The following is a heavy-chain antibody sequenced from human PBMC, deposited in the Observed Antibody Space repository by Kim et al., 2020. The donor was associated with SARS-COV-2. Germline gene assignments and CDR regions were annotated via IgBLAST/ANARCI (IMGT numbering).Heavy chain of an antibody. J-gene: IGHJ3*02. V-gene: IGHV4-34*01. CDR2: INHSGST. CDR1: GGSFSGYY. D-gene: IGHD2-2*01. Sequence: SETLSLTCAVYGGSFSGYYWSWIRQPPGKGLEWIGEINHSGSTNYNPALKSRVTISVDTTKNKFSLKLSSVTAADTAVIYCAISKSRLFDIWCQGTMVT. CDR3: AISKSRLFDI.